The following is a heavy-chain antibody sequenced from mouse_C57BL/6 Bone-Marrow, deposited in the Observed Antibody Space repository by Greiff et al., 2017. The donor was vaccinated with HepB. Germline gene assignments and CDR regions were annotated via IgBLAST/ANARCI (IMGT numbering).Heavy chain of an antibody. J-gene: IGHJ4*01. CDR2: ISAGGSYT. Sequence: EVLLVESGGGLVKPGGSLKLSCAASGFTFSSYAMSWVRQTPEKRLEWVAPISAGGSYTYYPDNVKGRFTISRDNAKNNLYLQMSHLTSEDTAMYYCARDLAYYYGSRYAMDYWGQGTSVTVSS. CDR3: ARDLAYYYGSRYAMDY. CDR1: GFTFSSYA. D-gene: IGHD1-1*01. V-gene: IGHV5-4*01.